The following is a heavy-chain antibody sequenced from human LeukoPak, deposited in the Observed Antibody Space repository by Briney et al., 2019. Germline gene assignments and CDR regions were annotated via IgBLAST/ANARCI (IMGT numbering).Heavy chain of an antibody. Sequence: SVKVSCKASGGAFSSYTISWVRQSPGQGLEWMGRIIPILGIANYAQKFQGRVTITADKSTSTAYMELSSLRSEDTAVYYCARDRGRRYYDSSGYQPFDYWGQGTLVTVSS. CDR1: GGAFSSYT. CDR3: ARDRGRRYYDSSGYQPFDY. V-gene: IGHV1-69*04. D-gene: IGHD3-22*01. J-gene: IGHJ4*02. CDR2: IIPILGIA.